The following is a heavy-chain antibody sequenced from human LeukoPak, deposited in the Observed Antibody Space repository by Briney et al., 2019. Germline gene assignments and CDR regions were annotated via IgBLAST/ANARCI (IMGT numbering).Heavy chain of an antibody. CDR2: INHSGST. D-gene: IGHD3-10*01. J-gene: IGHJ4*02. CDR3: ARHPTRRKSGSGYYFDY. CDR1: GGSFSGYY. V-gene: IGHV4-34*01. Sequence: SETLSLTCAVYGGSFSGYYWSWIRQPPGKGLEWIGEINHSGSTNYNPSLKSRVTISVDTSKNQFSLKLSSVTAADTAVYYCARHPTRRKSGSGYYFDYWGQGTLVTVSS.